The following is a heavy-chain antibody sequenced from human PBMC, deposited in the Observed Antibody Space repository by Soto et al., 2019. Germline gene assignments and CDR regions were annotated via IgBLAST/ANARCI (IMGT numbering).Heavy chain of an antibody. Sequence: XESLSLTCTVSGGSISSSSYYWGWIRQPPGKGLEWIGSIYYSGSTYYNPSLKSRVTISVDTSKNQFSLKLSSVTAADTAVYYCERHEWAEIYGMDVWGQGTTGTVSS. V-gene: IGHV4-39*01. J-gene: IGHJ6*02. CDR1: GGSISSSSYY. D-gene: IGHD2-8*01. CDR2: IYYSGST. CDR3: ERHEWAEIYGMDV.